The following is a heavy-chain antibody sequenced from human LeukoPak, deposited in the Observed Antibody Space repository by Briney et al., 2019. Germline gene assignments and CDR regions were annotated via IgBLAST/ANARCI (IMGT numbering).Heavy chain of an antibody. D-gene: IGHD3-22*01. CDR3: ARDSGNYYDSSGLY. V-gene: IGHV3-7*01. CDR1: GFTFTTYA. Sequence: GGSLRLSCAASGFTFTTYALTWVRQAPGKGLEWVANIKQDGSDIYYVESVKGRFTISRDNAKNSLYLQMNSLRAEDTAVYYCARDSGNYYDSSGLYWGQGTLVTVSS. CDR2: IKQDGSDI. J-gene: IGHJ1*01.